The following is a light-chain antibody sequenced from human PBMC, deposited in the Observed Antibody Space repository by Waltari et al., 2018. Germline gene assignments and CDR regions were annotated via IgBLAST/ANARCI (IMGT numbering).Light chain of an antibody. CDR1: KLGGTS. V-gene: IGLV3-1*01. CDR2: QDT. J-gene: IGLJ1*01. CDR3: QAWVSSSVLFV. Sequence: SYELTQPPSLSVSPGQTANITCSGDKLGGTSVSWYQQKAGQSPVLVIYQDTKRPSGIPERFSGSNSGNTAALTISGTQTVDEGDYYCQAWVSSSVLFVFGPGTKVTVL.